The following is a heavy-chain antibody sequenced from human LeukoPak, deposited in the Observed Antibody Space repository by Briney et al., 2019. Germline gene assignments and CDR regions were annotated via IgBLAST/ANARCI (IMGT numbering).Heavy chain of an antibody. V-gene: IGHV1-24*01. CDR2: FDPEDGEI. CDR1: GYTLTELS. Sequence: ASVKVSCKVSGYTLTELSTHWVRQAPGKGLEWMGGFDPEDGEIVYAQNFQGRVTMTEDTSTDTAYMELSSLRSEDTAIYYCATANRLTRDSSGYYPDTWGQGTLVTVSS. D-gene: IGHD3-22*01. J-gene: IGHJ5*02. CDR3: ATANRLTRDSSGYYPDT.